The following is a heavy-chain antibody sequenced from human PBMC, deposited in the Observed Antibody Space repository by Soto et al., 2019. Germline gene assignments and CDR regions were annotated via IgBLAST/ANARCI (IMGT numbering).Heavy chain of an antibody. Sequence: QVQLVESGGGLVKPGGSLRLSCAASGFTFSDYYMSWIRQAPGKGLEWVSYISPSGGTIYYAVSVKGRFTLSRDNAKNSLYLQMNSLRAEDTAVYHCVRVGYAYGNDPWGQGTLVAVSS. CDR1: GFTFSDYY. CDR2: ISPSGGTI. CDR3: VRVGYAYGNDP. D-gene: IGHD3-10*01. V-gene: IGHV3-11*01. J-gene: IGHJ5*02.